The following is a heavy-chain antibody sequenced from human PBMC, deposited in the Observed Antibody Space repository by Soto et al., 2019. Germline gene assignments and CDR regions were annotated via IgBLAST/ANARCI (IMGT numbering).Heavy chain of an antibody. J-gene: IGHJ4*02. D-gene: IGHD2-8*02. CDR1: GVSISSYY. V-gene: IGHV4-59*12. Sequence: SETLSLTCTVSGVSISSYYWNWIRQPPGKGLEWIGEIYHSGSTNYNPSLKSRVTISVDTSKNQFSLKLTSVTAADTAVYYCARDKITGLFDYWGQGTLVTVSS. CDR2: IYHSGST. CDR3: ARDKITGLFDY.